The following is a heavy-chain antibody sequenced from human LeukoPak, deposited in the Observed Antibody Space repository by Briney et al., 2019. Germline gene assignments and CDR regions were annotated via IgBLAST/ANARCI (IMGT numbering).Heavy chain of an antibody. D-gene: IGHD3-3*01. CDR3: ARQPINYDSWFDP. J-gene: IGHJ5*02. Sequence: SETLSLTCTVSGVSISSYYWSWLRQPTGKGLEWIGNIYYSGSTNYNPSLKSRVTISVDTSKNQLSLSLSSVTAADTAVYYCARQPINYDSWFDPWGQGTLVTVSS. CDR2: IYYSGST. CDR1: GVSISSYY. V-gene: IGHV4-59*01.